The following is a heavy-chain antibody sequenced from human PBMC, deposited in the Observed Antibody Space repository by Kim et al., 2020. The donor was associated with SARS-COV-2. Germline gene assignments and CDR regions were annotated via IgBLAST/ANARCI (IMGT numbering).Heavy chain of an antibody. CDR1: GYTFTDFG. V-gene: IGHV1-18*01. J-gene: IGHJ4*02. CDR2: ISAYNGNI. Sequence: ASVKVSCKASGYTFTDFGISWVRQAPGQGLEWMGWISAYNGNIHHAHNLQGRVTVTTDISRSTAYMELRSLRSDDTAVYYCTRDLGDYSAHGIFFDYWGQGTLVTVSS. CDR3: TRDLGDYSAHGIFFDY. D-gene: IGHD4-4*01.